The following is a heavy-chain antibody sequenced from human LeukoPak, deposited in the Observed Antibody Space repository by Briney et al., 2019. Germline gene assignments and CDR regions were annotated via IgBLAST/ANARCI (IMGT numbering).Heavy chain of an antibody. CDR1: GGSFSGYY. CDR3: ARERILWFGELLYGYYFDY. CDR2: INHSGST. V-gene: IGHV4-34*01. J-gene: IGHJ4*02. Sequence: SETLSLTCAVYGGSFSGYYWSWIRQPPGKGLEWIGEINHSGSTNYNPSLKSRVTISVDTSKDQFSLKLSSVTAADTAVYYCARERILWFGELLYGYYFDYWGQGTLVTVSS. D-gene: IGHD3-10*01.